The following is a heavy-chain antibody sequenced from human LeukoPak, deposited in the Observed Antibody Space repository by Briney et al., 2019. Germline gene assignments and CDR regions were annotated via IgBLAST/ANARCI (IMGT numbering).Heavy chain of an antibody. J-gene: IGHJ3*02. Sequence: GGSLRLSCAASGFTFTSFWMHWVRRAPGKGLVWVSRVNGDGRTTTYADSVKGRFTISRDNAKNTLYLQMNRLRAEDTAVYYCARPQHGDLYAFDIWGQGTMVTVSS. CDR1: GFTFTSFW. CDR2: VNGDGRTT. D-gene: IGHD4-17*01. CDR3: ARPQHGDLYAFDI. V-gene: IGHV3-74*01.